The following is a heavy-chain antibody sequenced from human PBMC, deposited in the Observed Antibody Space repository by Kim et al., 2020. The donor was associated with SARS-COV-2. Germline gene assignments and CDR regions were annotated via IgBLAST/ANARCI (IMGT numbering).Heavy chain of an antibody. Sequence: SETLSLTCTVSGGSISSGGYYWSWIRQHPGKGLEWIGYIYYSGSTYYNPSLKSRVTISVDTSKNQFSLKLSSVTAADTAVYYCARAFKGKGTMIVVANDAKLGAFGIWGQGTMVTVSS. J-gene: IGHJ3*02. CDR2: IYYSGST. CDR3: ARAFKGKGTMIVVANDAKLGAFGI. V-gene: IGHV4-31*03. CDR1: GGSISSGGYY. D-gene: IGHD3-22*01.